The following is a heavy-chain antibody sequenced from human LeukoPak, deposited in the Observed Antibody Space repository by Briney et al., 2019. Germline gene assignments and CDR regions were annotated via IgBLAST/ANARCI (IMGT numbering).Heavy chain of an antibody. V-gene: IGHV4-39*01. D-gene: IGHD6-19*01. CDR2: IYYSGST. Sequence: SETLSLTCTVSGGSISSSNYYWGWIRQPPGKGLEWIGNIYYSGSTYYKPSPKTRVTISVDTSKNQFSLKLTSVTAADTAVYYCARHASVDGNWPRPLDYWGQGSLVTVSS. J-gene: IGHJ4*02. CDR1: GGSISSSNYY. CDR3: ARHASVDGNWPRPLDY.